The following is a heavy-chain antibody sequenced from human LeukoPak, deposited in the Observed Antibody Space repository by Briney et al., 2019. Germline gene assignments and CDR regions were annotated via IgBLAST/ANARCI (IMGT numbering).Heavy chain of an antibody. CDR3: AREVANPYYFDY. Sequence: SETLSLTCAVSGGSISSYYWSWIRQPPGKGLEWIGYIYYSGSTNYNPSLKSRVTISVDTSKNQFSLKLSSVTAADTAVYYCAREVANPYYFDYWGQGTLVTVSS. CDR2: IYYSGST. V-gene: IGHV4-59*01. CDR1: GGSISSYY. D-gene: IGHD5-12*01. J-gene: IGHJ4*02.